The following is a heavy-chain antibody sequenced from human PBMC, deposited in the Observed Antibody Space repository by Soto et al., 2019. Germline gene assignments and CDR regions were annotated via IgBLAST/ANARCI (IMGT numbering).Heavy chain of an antibody. CDR2: INHSGST. Sequence: SETLSLTCAVYGGSFSGYYWSWIRQPPGKGLEWIGEINHSGSTNYNPSLKSRVTISVDTSKNQFSLKLSSATAADTAVYYCARGRNLYWGQGTLVTVSS. V-gene: IGHV4-34*01. CDR1: GGSFSGYY. CDR3: ARGRNLY. J-gene: IGHJ4*02.